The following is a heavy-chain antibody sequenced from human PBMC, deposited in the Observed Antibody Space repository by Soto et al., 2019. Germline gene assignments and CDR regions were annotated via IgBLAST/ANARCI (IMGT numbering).Heavy chain of an antibody. CDR3: ARDRVTRKEVVITNNAFDI. D-gene: IGHD3-22*01. J-gene: IGHJ3*02. CDR2: ISAYNGNT. Sequence: GASVKVSCKASGYTFTSYGISWVRQAPGQGLEWMGWISAYNGNTNYAQKLQGRVTMTTDTSTSTAYMELRSLRSDATAVFYCARDRVTRKEVVITNNAFDIGGQGTMVTVSS. CDR1: GYTFTSYG. V-gene: IGHV1-18*01.